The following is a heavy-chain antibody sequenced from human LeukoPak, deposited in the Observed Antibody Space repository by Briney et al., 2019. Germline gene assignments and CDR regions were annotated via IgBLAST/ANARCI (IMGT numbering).Heavy chain of an antibody. CDR2: ISPTGSTT. CDR1: GFSFSGHW. D-gene: IGHD6-6*01. J-gene: IGHJ4*02. CDR3: ARGPNSNWSGLDF. Sequence: GGSLRLSCSASGFSFSGHWMHWARQLPGKGLVWVSRISPTGSTTSYADSVKGRFTVSRDNAKNTLYLQVNNLRAEDTAVYYCARGPNSNWSGLDFWGQGTLLTVSS. V-gene: IGHV3-74*01.